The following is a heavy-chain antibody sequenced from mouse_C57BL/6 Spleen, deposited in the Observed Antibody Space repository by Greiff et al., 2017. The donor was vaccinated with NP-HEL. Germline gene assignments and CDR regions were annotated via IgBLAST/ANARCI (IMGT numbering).Heavy chain of an antibody. J-gene: IGHJ3*01. CDR2: ISYDGSN. CDR3: ARAGTGDWFAS. V-gene: IGHV3-6*01. Sequence: EVQLVESGPGLVKPSQSLSLTCSVTGYSITSGYYWNWIRQVPGNKLEWMGDISYDGSNNYNPSLKNRISITRDTPKNQFFLKLNSVTTEDTATYYCARAGTGDWFASWGQGTLVTVSA. D-gene: IGHD4-1*01. CDR1: GYSITSGYY.